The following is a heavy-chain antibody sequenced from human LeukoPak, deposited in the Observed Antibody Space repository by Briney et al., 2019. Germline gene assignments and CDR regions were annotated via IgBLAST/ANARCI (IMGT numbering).Heavy chain of an antibody. D-gene: IGHD6-19*01. CDR1: GGSISSYY. CDR2: IYYSGST. Sequence: SETLSLTCTVSGGSISSYYWSWIRQPPGKGLEWIGYIYYSGSTNYNPSLKSRVTISVDTSKNQFSLKLSSVTAADTAVYYCARVIARNSSGWYFSMGRRYYFDYWGQGTLVTVSS. CDR3: ARVIARNSSGWYFSMGRRYYFDY. J-gene: IGHJ4*02. V-gene: IGHV4-59*12.